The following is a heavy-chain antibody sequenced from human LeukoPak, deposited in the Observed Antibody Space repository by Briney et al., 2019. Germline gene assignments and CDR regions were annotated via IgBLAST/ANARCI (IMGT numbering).Heavy chain of an antibody. J-gene: IGHJ5*02. Sequence: SVKVPCKASGGTFSSYAISWVRQAPGQGLEWMGRIIPIFGTANYAQKFQGRVTITTDESTSTAYMELSSLRSEDTAVYYCAREPMLASSWFDPWGQGTLVTVSS. CDR2: IIPIFGTA. V-gene: IGHV1-69*05. CDR1: GGTFSSYA. D-gene: IGHD2-8*01. CDR3: AREPMLASSWFDP.